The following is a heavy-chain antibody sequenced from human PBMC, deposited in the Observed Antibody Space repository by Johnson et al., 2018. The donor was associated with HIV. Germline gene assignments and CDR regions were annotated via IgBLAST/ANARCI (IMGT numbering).Heavy chain of an antibody. CDR1: GFTFSSYD. D-gene: IGHD3-3*01. CDR3: TTSCITSCGVVVCAVDI. V-gene: IGHV3-30*04. J-gene: IGHJ3*02. CDR2: IKQDGSEK. Sequence: QMQLVESGGGVVQPGRSLRLSCAASGFTFSSYDIHWVRQAPGKGLEWVANIKQDGSEKYYADSVKGRFTISRDNSKNTLYLQMNSLKTEDTAVYYCTTSCITSCGVVVCAVDIWGQGTIVTVSS.